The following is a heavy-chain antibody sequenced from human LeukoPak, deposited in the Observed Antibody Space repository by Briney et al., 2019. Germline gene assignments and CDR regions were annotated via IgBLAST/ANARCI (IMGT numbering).Heavy chain of an antibody. CDR3: ARVMVFSGGVDY. D-gene: IGHD3/OR15-3a*01. CDR2: INPNSGGT. Sequence: ASVKVSCKASGYTFTGYYMHWVRQAPGQGLEWMGWINPNSGGTNYAQKFQGRVTMTRDTSISTAYMELSRLRSDDTAMYYCARVMVFSGGVDYWGQGTLVTVSS. CDR1: GYTFTGYY. V-gene: IGHV1-2*02. J-gene: IGHJ4*02.